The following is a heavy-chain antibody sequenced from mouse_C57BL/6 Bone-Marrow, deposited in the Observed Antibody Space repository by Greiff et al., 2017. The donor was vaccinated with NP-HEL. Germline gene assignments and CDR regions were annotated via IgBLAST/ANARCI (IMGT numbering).Heavy chain of an antibody. CDR1: GYTFTNYW. V-gene: IGHV1-63*01. D-gene: IGHD4-1*01. CDR2: IYPGGGYT. CDR3: ARRGLNWDLYAMDY. Sequence: VQLQESGAELVRPGTSVKMSCKASGYTFTNYWIGWAKQRPGHGLEWIGDIYPGGGYTNYNEKFKGKATLTADKSSSTAYMQFSSLTSEDSAIYYCARRGLNWDLYAMDYWGQGTSVTVSS. J-gene: IGHJ4*01.